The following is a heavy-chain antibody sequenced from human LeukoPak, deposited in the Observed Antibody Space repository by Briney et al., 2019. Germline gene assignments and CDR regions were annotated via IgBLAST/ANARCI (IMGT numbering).Heavy chain of an antibody. CDR2: IRYDGSNK. J-gene: IGHJ4*02. CDR3: AKDKHYYDSSGFPPKD. CDR1: GFTFSSYG. D-gene: IGHD3-22*01. Sequence: GGSLRLSCAASGFTFSSYGMHWVRQAPGKGLEWVAFIRYDGSNKYYADFVKGRFTISRDNSKNTLYLQMNSLRAEDTAVYYCAKDKHYYDSSGFPPKDWGQGTLVTVSS. V-gene: IGHV3-30*02.